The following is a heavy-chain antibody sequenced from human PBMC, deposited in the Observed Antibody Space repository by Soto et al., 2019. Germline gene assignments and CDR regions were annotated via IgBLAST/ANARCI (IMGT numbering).Heavy chain of an antibody. CDR3: ARVGVAAAGHNWFDP. V-gene: IGHV4-4*07. Sequence: SETLSLTCTVSGGSISSYYWSWIRQPAGKGLEWIGRIYTSGSTNYNPSLKSRVTMSVDTSKNQFSLKLSPVTAADTAVYYCARVGVAAAGHNWFDPWGQGTLVTVSS. CDR2: IYTSGST. J-gene: IGHJ5*02. CDR1: GGSISSYY. D-gene: IGHD6-13*01.